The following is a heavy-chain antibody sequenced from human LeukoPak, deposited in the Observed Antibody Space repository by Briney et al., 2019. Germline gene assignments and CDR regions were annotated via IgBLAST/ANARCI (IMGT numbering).Heavy chain of an antibody. Sequence: PGGSLRLSCAASGFTFSNYGMSWVRQAPGKGLEWVSVISGSGGSTYYADSVKGRFAISRDNSKNTLYLQMNSLRAEDTAVYYCAKHSSGYRRGFDFWGQGTLVTVSS. V-gene: IGHV3-23*01. CDR3: AKHSSGYRRGFDF. CDR2: ISGSGGST. J-gene: IGHJ4*02. CDR1: GFTFSNYG. D-gene: IGHD3-22*01.